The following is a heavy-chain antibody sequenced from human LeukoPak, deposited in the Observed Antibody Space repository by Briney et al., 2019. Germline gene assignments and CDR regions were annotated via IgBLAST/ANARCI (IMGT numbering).Heavy chain of an antibody. CDR3: ARGFYGGYYYYYYMDV. CDR1: GYSFTPYW. CDR2: IYPGDSDT. D-gene: IGHD4/OR15-4a*01. J-gene: IGHJ6*03. V-gene: IGHV5-51*01. Sequence: KRGESLKISCKGSGYSFTPYWIGWVRQMPGKGLEWMGIIYPGDSDTRYSPSFQGQVTISADRSISTAYLQWSSLKASDTAMYYCARGFYGGYYYYYYMDVWGKGTTVTVSS.